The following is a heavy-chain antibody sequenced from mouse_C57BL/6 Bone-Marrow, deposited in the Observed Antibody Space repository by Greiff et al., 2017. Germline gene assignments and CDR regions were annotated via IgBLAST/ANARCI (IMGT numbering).Heavy chain of an antibody. J-gene: IGHJ1*03. CDR2: ISYDGSN. V-gene: IGHV3-6*01. D-gene: IGHD2-12*01. CDR3: ATYYKDV. Sequence: ESGPGLVKPSQSLSLTCSVTGSSITSGYYWNWLRQFPGNKLEWMGYISYDGSNNYNPSLKNRISITRDTSKNQFFLKLNSVTTEDTATYYCATYYKDVWGTGTTVTVSS. CDR1: GSSITSGYY.